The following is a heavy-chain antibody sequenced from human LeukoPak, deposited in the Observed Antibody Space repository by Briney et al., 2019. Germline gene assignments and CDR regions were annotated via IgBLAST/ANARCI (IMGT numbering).Heavy chain of an antibody. V-gene: IGHV5-51*01. CDR3: ARTHERLVFAFDQ. CDR2: LYPGDSET. J-gene: IGHJ3*01. CDR1: GYSFVNYW. Sequence: GESLKISCKGSGYSFVNYWIGWVRQTPGKGLEWMGILYPGDSETRYSPSFQGQVTISVDKSISTAYVQWNRLKDSDTAIYYCARTHERLVFAFDQWGQGTLVRVSS. D-gene: IGHD6-19*01.